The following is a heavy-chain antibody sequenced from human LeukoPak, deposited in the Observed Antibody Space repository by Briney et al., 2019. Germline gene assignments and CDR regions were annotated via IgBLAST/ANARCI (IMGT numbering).Heavy chain of an antibody. Sequence: GGSLRLSCAASGFTFSSYAMSWVRQAPGKGLEWVSAISGSGGSTYYADSVKGRFTISRDNSKNTLYLQMNSLRAEDTAVYYCAKLYSSSTWARVFYYYYYGMDVWGQGTTVTVSS. CDR3: AKLYSSSTWARVFYYYYYGMDV. J-gene: IGHJ6*02. V-gene: IGHV3-23*01. CDR2: ISGSGGST. D-gene: IGHD6-13*01. CDR1: GFTFSSYA.